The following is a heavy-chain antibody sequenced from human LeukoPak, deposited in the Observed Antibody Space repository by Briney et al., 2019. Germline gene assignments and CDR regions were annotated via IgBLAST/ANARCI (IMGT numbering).Heavy chain of an antibody. CDR1: GGSISSSNW. CDR3: ARNLAVAGTYYYYGMDV. D-gene: IGHD6-19*01. Sequence: SGTPSLTCAVSGGSISSSNWWSWVRQPPGKGLEWIGEIYHSGSTYYNPSLKSRVTISVDTSKNQFSLKLSSVTAVDTAVYYCARNLAVAGTYYYYGMDVWGQGTTVTVSS. V-gene: IGHV4-4*02. CDR2: IYHSGST. J-gene: IGHJ6*02.